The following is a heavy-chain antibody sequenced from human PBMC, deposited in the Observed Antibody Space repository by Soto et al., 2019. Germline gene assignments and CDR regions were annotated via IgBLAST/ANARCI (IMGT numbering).Heavy chain of an antibody. Sequence: EVQLVESGGGVVQPGGSLRLSCAASGFTFSYYAIHWVRQAPGKGLEYVSAIRSNGGSASYANSVRGRFTISRDDSKNTVYLQMGSLRAEDMAVYYCARRRDGTCVGCYDYWGQGTLVTVSS. V-gene: IGHV3-64*01. J-gene: IGHJ4*02. CDR1: GFTFSYYA. CDR3: ARRRDGTCVGCYDY. D-gene: IGHD2-15*01. CDR2: IRSNGGSA.